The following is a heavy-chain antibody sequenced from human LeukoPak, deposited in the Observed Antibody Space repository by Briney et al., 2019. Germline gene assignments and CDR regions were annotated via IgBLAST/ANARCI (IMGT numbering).Heavy chain of an antibody. CDR3: ARSRSGGSYYNY. J-gene: IGHJ4*02. D-gene: IGHD1-26*01. CDR1: GFTVSSNY. Sequence: GGSLRLSCAASGFTVSSNYMSWVRQAPGKGLEWVSVIYSGGSTYYADSVKGRFTISRDNSKNTLYLQMNSLRAEDTAVYYCARSRSGGSYYNYWGQGTLVTVSS. V-gene: IGHV3-66*01. CDR2: IYSGGST.